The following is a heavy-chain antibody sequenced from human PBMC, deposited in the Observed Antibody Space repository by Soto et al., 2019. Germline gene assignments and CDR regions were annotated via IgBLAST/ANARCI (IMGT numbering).Heavy chain of an antibody. CDR3: ARHRSYYDILTGYSGYYFDY. Sequence: QVQLQESGPGLVKPSETLSLTCTVPGGSVSIGTYYWSWIRQPPGKGLEWIGFIHYSGSTNYNPSLKSRVTISVDTSKNQFSLKLSSVTAADTAVYYCARHRSYYDILTGYSGYYFDYWGQGTLVTVSS. D-gene: IGHD3-9*01. CDR2: IHYSGST. CDR1: GGSVSIGTYY. V-gene: IGHV4-61*01. J-gene: IGHJ4*02.